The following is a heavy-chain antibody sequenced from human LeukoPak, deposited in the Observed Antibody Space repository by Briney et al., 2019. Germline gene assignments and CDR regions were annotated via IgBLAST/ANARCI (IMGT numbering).Heavy chain of an antibody. D-gene: IGHD1-26*01. Sequence: PSETLSLTCTVSGGSISSYYWSWIRQPPGKGLEWIGYIHYSGSTNYNPSLKSRVTISVDTSKNQFSLKLSSVTAADTAVYYCARDRYGGFDYWGQGTLVTVSS. CDR2: IHYSGST. J-gene: IGHJ4*02. CDR3: ARDRYGGFDY. V-gene: IGHV4-59*01. CDR1: GGSISSYY.